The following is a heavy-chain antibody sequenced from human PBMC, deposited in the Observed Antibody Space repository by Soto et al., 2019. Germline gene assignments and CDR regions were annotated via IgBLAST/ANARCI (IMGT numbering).Heavy chain of an antibody. Sequence: EVQLLESGGGLVQPGGSLRLSCAASGVTFSNYDMNWVRQDPGKGLEWVSGISHGGSSTYYADSVKGRFTISRDNSKNTLYLQMNRLRPEDTSVYYCAKGSWVHHGSEGGNWLDPWCQGTMVTVSS. J-gene: IGHJ5*02. CDR3: AKGSWVHHGSEGGNWLDP. CDR1: GVTFSNYD. V-gene: IGHV3-23*01. D-gene: IGHD3-10*01. CDR2: ISHGGSST.